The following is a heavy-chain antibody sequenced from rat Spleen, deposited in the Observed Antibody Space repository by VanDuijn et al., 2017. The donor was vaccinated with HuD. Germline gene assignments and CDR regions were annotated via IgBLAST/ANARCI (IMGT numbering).Heavy chain of an antibody. CDR3: ARLDPLDY. Sequence: EVQLVESGGGLVQPGRSLKLSCAASGFTFSNYGMAWVRQAPTKGLEWVATISYYGTTAHYRDSVRARFTISRDNAKSTLYLQMNSLRSEDTATYYCARLDPLDYWGQGVMVTVSS. D-gene: IGHD3-1*01. J-gene: IGHJ2*01. CDR2: ISYYGTTA. CDR1: GFTFSNYG. V-gene: IGHV5-29*01.